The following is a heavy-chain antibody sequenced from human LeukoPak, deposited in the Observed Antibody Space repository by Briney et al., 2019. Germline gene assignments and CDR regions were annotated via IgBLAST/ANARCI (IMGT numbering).Heavy chain of an antibody. CDR3: ARHVDGMDV. CDR2: MNPNSGNT. V-gene: IGHV1-8*02. Sequence: AASVKVSCKASGGTFSSYAISWVRQATGQGLEWMGWMNPNSGNTGYAQKFQGRVTMTRNTSISTAYMELSSLRSEDTAVYYCARHVDGMDVWGQGTTVTVSS. J-gene: IGHJ6*02. CDR1: GGTFSSYA.